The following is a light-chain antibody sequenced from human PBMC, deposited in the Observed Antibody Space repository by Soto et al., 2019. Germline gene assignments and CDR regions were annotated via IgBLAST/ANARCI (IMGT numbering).Light chain of an antibody. V-gene: IGLV2-14*01. CDR3: SSYTTSSTLI. J-gene: IGLJ2*01. CDR2: DVS. CDR1: SSDIGANNY. Sequence: QSVLTQPASVSGSPGQSITISCTGTSSDIGANNYVAWYQQYPGKVPKLMIFDVSNRPSGVSNRFSGSKSGNTASLSVSGLQAEDEADYYCSSYTTSSTLIFGGGTKLTVL.